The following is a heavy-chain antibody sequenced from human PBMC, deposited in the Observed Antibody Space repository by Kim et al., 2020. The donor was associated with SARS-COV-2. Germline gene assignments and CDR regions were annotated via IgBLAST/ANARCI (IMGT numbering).Heavy chain of an antibody. CDR2: IYYSGST. J-gene: IGHJ6*02. D-gene: IGHD6-6*01. V-gene: IGHV4-59*13. CDR1: GGSISSYY. Sequence: SETLSLTCTVSGGSISSYYWSWIRQPPGKGLEWIGYIYYSGSTNYNPSLKSRVTISVDTSKNQFSLKLSSVTAADTAVYYCAVAARSYYYYGMDVWGQGTTVTVSS. CDR3: AVAARSYYYYGMDV.